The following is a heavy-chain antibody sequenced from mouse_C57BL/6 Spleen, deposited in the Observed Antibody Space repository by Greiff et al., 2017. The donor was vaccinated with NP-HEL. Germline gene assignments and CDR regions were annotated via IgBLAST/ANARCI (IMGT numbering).Heavy chain of an antibody. CDR1: GYTFTDYY. V-gene: IGHV1-19*01. D-gene: IGHD1-1*01. CDR3: ARLGLFNYFDY. Sequence: VQLQQSGPVLVKPGASVKMSCKASGYTFTDYYMNWVKQSHGKSLEWIGVINPYNGGTSYNQKFKGKATLTVDKSSSTAYMELNSLTSEDSAVYYCARLGLFNYFDYWGQGTTLTVSS. J-gene: IGHJ2*01. CDR2: INPYNGGT.